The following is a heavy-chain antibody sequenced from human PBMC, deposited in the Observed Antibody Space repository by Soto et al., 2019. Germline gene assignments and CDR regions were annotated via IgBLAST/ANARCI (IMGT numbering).Heavy chain of an antibody. Sequence: APVKVSCKASGYTFTSYAMHWVRQAPGQRLEWMGWINAGNGNTKYSQKFQGRVTITRDTSASTAYMELSSLRSEDTAVYYCARVGTLGRGYSYGYSIDYWGQGTLVTVSS. CDR1: GYTFTSYA. V-gene: IGHV1-3*01. CDR3: ARVGTLGRGYSYGYSIDY. D-gene: IGHD5-18*01. J-gene: IGHJ4*02. CDR2: INAGNGNT.